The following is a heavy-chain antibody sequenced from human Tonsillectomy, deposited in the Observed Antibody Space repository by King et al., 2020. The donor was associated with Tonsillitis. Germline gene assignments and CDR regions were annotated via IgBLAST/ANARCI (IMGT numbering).Heavy chain of an antibody. V-gene: IGHV3-9*01. CDR3: SKAYCSSTSCYLGYYYYMDV. CDR1: GFTFDDYA. CDR2: ISWHSGSI. J-gene: IGHJ6*03. D-gene: IGHD2-2*01. Sequence: QLVQSGGGLVQPGRSLRLSCAASGFTFDDYAMHWVRQAPGKALEWGSGISWHSGSIGYADSVKGCLTISVDNAKNSLYLQMNSLRAEDTALYYCSKAYCSSTSCYLGYYYYMDVWGKGTTVTVSS.